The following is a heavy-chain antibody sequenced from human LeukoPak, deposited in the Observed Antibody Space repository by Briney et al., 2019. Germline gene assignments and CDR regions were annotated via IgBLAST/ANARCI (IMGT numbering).Heavy chain of an antibody. CDR3: ARLALGGREGS. CDR1: VFTFSSYS. CDR2: TSSSSNYI. D-gene: IGHD1-26*01. J-gene: IGHJ5*02. V-gene: IGHV3-21*01. Sequence: PGRTLRLSCAASVFTFSSYSTNWVRQAPGKGLEWVSSTSSSSNYIYYADSMKGRFTIPRDNAKNSLYLQMNSRRAEDTAVYYCARLALGGREGSWGQGTLVTVFS.